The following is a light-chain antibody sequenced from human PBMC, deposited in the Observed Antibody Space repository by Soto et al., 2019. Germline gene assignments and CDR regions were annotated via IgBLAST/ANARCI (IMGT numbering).Light chain of an antibody. J-gene: IGKJ5*01. V-gene: IGKV3D-20*01. Sequence: EIVLTQSPATLSLSPGERATLSCGASQSVTSSYLAWYQQKPGLAPRLLIYDASSRDTGIPDRFIGSGSGTDFTLTISRLEPEDFAVYYCQQYGSSPPVTFGQGTRLEIK. CDR2: DAS. CDR3: QQYGSSPPVT. CDR1: QSVTSSY.